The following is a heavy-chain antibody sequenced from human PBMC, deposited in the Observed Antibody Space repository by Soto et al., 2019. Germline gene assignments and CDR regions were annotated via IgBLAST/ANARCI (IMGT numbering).Heavy chain of an antibody. Sequence: WGSLRLSCAASGFTFSSYWMSWVRQAPGKGLEWVANIKQDGSEKYYVDSVKGRFTISRDNAKNSLYLQMNSLRAEDTAVYYCARESPYYDFWSGYPNFDYWGQGTLVTVSS. CDR3: ARESPYYDFWSGYPNFDY. CDR2: IKQDGSEK. V-gene: IGHV3-7*05. J-gene: IGHJ4*02. CDR1: GFTFSSYW. D-gene: IGHD3-3*01.